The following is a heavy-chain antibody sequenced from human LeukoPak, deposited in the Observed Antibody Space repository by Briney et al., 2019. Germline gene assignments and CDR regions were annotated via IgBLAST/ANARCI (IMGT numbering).Heavy chain of an antibody. D-gene: IGHD3-22*01. CDR3: ARAVGDNSLYDY. V-gene: IGHV3-30*02. Sequence: GGSLRLSCAASGFTFSSYGMHWVRQAPGKGLEWVAFIRYDGSNKYYADSVKGRFTISRDNSKNTLYLQMNSLRAEDTAVYYCARAVGDNSLYDYWGQGTLVTVSS. J-gene: IGHJ4*02. CDR2: IRYDGSNK. CDR1: GFTFSSYG.